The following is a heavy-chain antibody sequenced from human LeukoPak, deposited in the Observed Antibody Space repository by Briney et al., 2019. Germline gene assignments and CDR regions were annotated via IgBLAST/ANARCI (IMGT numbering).Heavy chain of an antibody. CDR3: ARINTAIFSSSDY. D-gene: IGHD2-21*02. Sequence: GGSLRLSCAASGFTFSNSWMTWVRQAPGKGLEWVPNIREDGGEKYYVDSVKGRFTISRDNAKNSLYLQMNSLRAEDTAVYYCARINTAIFSSSDYWGQGTLVTVSS. CDR1: GFTFSNSW. CDR2: IREDGGEK. V-gene: IGHV3-7*05. J-gene: IGHJ4*02.